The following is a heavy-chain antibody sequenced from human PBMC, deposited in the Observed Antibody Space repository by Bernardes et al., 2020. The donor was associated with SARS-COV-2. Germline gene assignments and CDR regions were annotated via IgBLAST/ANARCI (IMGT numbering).Heavy chain of an antibody. CDR2: IWYDGSNK. J-gene: IGHJ3*02. Sequence: GSLRLSCAASGFTFSSYGMHWVRQAPGKGLEWVAVIWYDGSNKYYADSVKGRFTISRDKSKNTLYLQMNSLRAEDTAVYYCARAQYYYDSSGRIAADAFDIWGQGTMVTVSS. D-gene: IGHD3-22*01. V-gene: IGHV3-33*01. CDR1: GFTFSSYG. CDR3: ARAQYYYDSSGRIAADAFDI.